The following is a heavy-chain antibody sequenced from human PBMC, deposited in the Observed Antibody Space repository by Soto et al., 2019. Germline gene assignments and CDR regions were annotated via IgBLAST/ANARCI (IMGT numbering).Heavy chain of an antibody. Sequence: QVQLVQSGPAVKNPGASVRVSCVASGYAFTSYGVNWVRQAPGQGLEWMGWIAPHSGRTTYLPKFQGRVTMTADVSTNTAYIELRSLKSDDTGIYFCARAATGSYHSAYWGQGTVVTVSS. CDR1: GYAFTSYG. CDR3: ARAATGSYHSAY. J-gene: IGHJ4*02. D-gene: IGHD3-10*01. CDR2: IAPHSGRT. V-gene: IGHV1-18*04.